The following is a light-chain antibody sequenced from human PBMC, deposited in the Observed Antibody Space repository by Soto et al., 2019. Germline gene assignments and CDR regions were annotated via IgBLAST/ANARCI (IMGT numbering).Light chain of an antibody. Sequence: DLQMTQSLSSLSASVGDRVTITCRASQSISVYLNWYQQKPGKAPKLLIDAASSLQSGVPSRFSGSGSGTDFTLTISSLQPEDFATYFCQQSYSIPYTFGQGTKLEIK. V-gene: IGKV1-39*01. CDR3: QQSYSIPYT. J-gene: IGKJ2*01. CDR2: AAS. CDR1: QSISVY.